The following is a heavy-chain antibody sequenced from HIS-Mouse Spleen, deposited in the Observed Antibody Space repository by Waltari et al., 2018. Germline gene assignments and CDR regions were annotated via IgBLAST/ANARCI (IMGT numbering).Heavy chain of an antibody. CDR2: IKHSGST. D-gene: IGHD4-17*01. CDR3: ARGPYGDYGRVDP. J-gene: IGHJ5*02. Sequence: QVQLQQWGAGLLKPSETLSLTCAVYGGSFSGYYWSWIRQPPGKGLEWVGEIKHSGSTNYNPSLKSRVTISVDTSKNQFSLKLSSVTAADTAVYYCARGPYGDYGRVDPWGQGTLVTVSS. CDR1: GGSFSGYY. V-gene: IGHV4-34*01.